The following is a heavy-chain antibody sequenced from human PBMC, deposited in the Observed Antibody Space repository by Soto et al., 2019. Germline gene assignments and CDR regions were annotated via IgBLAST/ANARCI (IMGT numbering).Heavy chain of an antibody. D-gene: IGHD6-19*01. V-gene: IGHV3-66*01. CDR3: ARRSSGWYFDY. Sequence: PGGSLRLSCAASGFTVNSNYMTWVRQAPGKGLEWVSLIYSGGSTFYADSVKGRFTVSRDNSKNTLYLQMNSLRAEDTAVYYCARRSSGWYFDYWGQGTLVTVSS. CDR2: IYSGGST. J-gene: IGHJ4*02. CDR1: GFTVNSNY.